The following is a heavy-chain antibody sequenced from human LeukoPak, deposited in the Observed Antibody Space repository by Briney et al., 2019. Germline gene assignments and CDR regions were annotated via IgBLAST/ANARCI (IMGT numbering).Heavy chain of an antibody. J-gene: IGHJ4*02. CDR3: ARAFPGHFDY. Sequence: ASVKVSCKASGYTFTRYYMHWVRQAPGQGLEGMGRINPNSGGTNYAQKFQGRVTMTRDTSISTAYMELSRLRSDDTAVYYCARAFPGHFDYWGQGTLVTVSS. D-gene: IGHD2/OR15-2a*01. V-gene: IGHV1-2*06. CDR2: INPNSGGT. CDR1: GYTFTRYY.